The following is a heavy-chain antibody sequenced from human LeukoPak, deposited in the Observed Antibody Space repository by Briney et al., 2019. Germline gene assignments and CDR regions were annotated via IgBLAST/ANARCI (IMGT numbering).Heavy chain of an antibody. Sequence: SETLSLTCTVSGVSISTSCWSWIRQSPGRGLEWVGYRCDDGRDLYNPSLRSRVSRVTISVDASEKQFSLSLRSVTAADTAMYYCARGLPYYYDSSGYHFSAFDIWGQGTMVTVSS. V-gene: IGHV4-59*01. J-gene: IGHJ3*02. CDR1: GVSISTSC. CDR2: RCDDGRD. CDR3: ARGLPYYYDSSGYHFSAFDI. D-gene: IGHD3-22*01.